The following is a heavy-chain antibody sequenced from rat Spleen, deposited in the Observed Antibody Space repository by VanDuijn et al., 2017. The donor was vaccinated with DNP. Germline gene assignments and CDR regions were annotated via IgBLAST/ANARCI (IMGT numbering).Heavy chain of an antibody. D-gene: IGHD5-1*01. J-gene: IGHJ3*01. V-gene: IGHV4-2*01. CDR2: IKEDRSII. CDR1: GLNFNDYW. Sequence: EVKLVESGGGLVQPGSSLKLSCAASGLNFNDYWMGCVRQAPGEGLEWIGEIKEDRSIINHNPSLKDRFTISRDNAQNSLYLQMNNLGSEDTAIYYCVTRGTGSDNWFAYWGQGTLVTVSS. CDR3: VTRGTGSDNWFAY.